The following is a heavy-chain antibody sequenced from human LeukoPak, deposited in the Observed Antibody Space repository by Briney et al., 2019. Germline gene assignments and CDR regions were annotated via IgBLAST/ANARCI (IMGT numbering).Heavy chain of an antibody. J-gene: IGHJ6*04. D-gene: IGHD6-25*01. V-gene: IGHV3-21*06. Sequence: GGSLRLSCAASGFSFSSHWMSWVRQAPGKGSEWISYISASGAVTRYADSMEGRFTISRDNAKNSLYLEVNSLRGEDTAVYYCARDGTPNYGTGWVYMDVWGKGTTVTVSS. CDR2: ISASGAVT. CDR3: ARDGTPNYGTGWVYMDV. CDR1: GFSFSSHW.